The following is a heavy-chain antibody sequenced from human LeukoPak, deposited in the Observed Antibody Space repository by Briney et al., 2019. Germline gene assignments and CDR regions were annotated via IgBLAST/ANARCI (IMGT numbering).Heavy chain of an antibody. CDR1: GGSMSPYH. V-gene: IGHV4-59*08. J-gene: IGHJ4*02. Sequence: SETLSLTCSVSGGSMSPYHWGWIRQPPGKGLEWTGYIYYSGSTNYNPSLNSRVTISVDTSKNQFSLRLSSVTAADTAIYYCARAVSGRFDYWGQGTLVTVSS. D-gene: IGHD6-19*01. CDR3: ARAVSGRFDY. CDR2: IYYSGST.